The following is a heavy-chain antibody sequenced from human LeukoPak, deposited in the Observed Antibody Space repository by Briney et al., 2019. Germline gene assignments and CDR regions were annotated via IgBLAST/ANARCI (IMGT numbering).Heavy chain of an antibody. D-gene: IGHD2-8*01. Sequence: ASVKVSRKASGYTFTSYDINWVRQATGQGLEWMGWMNPISGNTGYAQKFQGRVTMTRNTSISTAYMELSSLRSEDTAVYYCARGMFLWHNGVGGDPYYYYGMDVWGQGTTVTVSS. J-gene: IGHJ6*02. CDR1: GYTFTSYD. V-gene: IGHV1-8*01. CDR2: MNPISGNT. CDR3: ARGMFLWHNGVGGDPYYYYGMDV.